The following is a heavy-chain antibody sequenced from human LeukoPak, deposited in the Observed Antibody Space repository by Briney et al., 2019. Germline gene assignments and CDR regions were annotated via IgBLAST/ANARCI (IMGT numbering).Heavy chain of an antibody. V-gene: IGHV3-30-3*01. CDR3: ARDFRDGVDV. Sequence: PGGSLRLSCAASGFAFSSYAMHWVRQAPGKGLEWVAVILYDGSNKYYADSVKARFTISRDNAYNTLYLQMNSLRPEDTAVYYCARDFRDGVDVWGQGTTVTVSS. CDR2: ILYDGSNK. J-gene: IGHJ6*02. CDR1: GFAFSSYA.